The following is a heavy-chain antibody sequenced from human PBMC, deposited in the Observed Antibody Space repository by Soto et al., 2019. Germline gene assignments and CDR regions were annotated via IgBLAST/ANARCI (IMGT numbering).Heavy chain of an antibody. D-gene: IGHD3-22*01. V-gene: IGHV1-18*01. CDR2: ISTYNGNT. CDR1: GYIFTSHG. Sequence: ASVKVSCKASGYIFTSHGISWVRQAPGQGLEWMGRISTYNGNTKYAQKLQGRVTMTTDTSASIAYMELRSLRPEDTALYYCAKDEYYYSRSGYYIFDSWGQGTLVTVSS. J-gene: IGHJ4*02. CDR3: AKDEYYYSRSGYYIFDS.